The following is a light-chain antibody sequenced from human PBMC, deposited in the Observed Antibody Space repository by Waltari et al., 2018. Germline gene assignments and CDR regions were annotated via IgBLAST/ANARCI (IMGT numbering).Light chain of an antibody. CDR3: CSYAGSSTWV. V-gene: IGLV2-23*01. CDR1: SSHVGSYTL. CDR2: EGS. Sequence: SALTQPASVAGSPGPPITLSCAGTSSHVGSYTLVSWYQQHPGKAPQLMIYEGSKRHAGVSNRFSGSKSGNTASLTISGLQAEDEADYYCCSYAGSSTWVFGGGTKLTVL. J-gene: IGLJ3*02.